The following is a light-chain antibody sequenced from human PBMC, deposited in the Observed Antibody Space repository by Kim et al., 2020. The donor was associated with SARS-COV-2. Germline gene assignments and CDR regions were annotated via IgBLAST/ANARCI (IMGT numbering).Light chain of an antibody. Sequence: VALGQTVRITGQGDSLRSYYATWYQQKPRQAPVLVIYGRNNRPSGIPDRFSGSASGNTASLTISGAQAEDEADFYCQSRDSGGNVVFGGGTQLTVL. CDR2: GRN. V-gene: IGLV3-19*01. J-gene: IGLJ2*01. CDR1: SLRSYY. CDR3: QSRDSGGNVV.